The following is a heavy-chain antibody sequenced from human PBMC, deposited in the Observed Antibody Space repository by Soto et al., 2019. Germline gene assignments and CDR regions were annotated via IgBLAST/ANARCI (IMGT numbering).Heavy chain of an antibody. D-gene: IGHD2-8*01. CDR1: GFTFSSYG. CDR3: AKDRADIVLMVYAHSETSYYYYGMDV. Sequence: GGSLRLSCAASGFTFSSYGMHWVHQAPGKGLEWVAVISYDGSNKYYADSVKGRFTISRDNSKNTLYLQMNSLRAEDTAVYYCAKDRADIVLMVYAHSETSYYYYGMDVWGQGTTVTVSS. J-gene: IGHJ6*02. CDR2: ISYDGSNK. V-gene: IGHV3-30*18.